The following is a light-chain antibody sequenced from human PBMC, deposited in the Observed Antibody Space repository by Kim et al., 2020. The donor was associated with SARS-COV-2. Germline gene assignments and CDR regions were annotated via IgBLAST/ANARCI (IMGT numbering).Light chain of an antibody. CDR3: SAWDDSLKAWV. CDR2: RNN. V-gene: IGLV10-54*04. J-gene: IGLJ3*02. CDR1: SNNIGDQG. Sequence: QTATLNCTGNSNNIGDQGVAWLQQHQGHPPKLLSYRNNKRPSGIAERFSASRSGNAAFLTITGLQPEDEADYYCSAWDDSLKAWVFGGGTQLTVL.